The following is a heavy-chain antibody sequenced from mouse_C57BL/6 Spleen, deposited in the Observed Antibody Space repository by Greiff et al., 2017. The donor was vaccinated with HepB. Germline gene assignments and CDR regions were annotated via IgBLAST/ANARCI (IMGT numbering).Heavy chain of an antibody. Sequence: QVQLQQPGAELVKPGASVKLSCKASGYTFTSYWMHWVKQRPGQGLEWIGMIHPNSGSTNYNEKFKSKATLTVDKSSSTAYMQLSSLTSEDSAVYYCARAKLGYYFVYWGQGTTLTVSS. J-gene: IGHJ2*01. D-gene: IGHD4-1*01. CDR1: GYTFTSYW. CDR2: IHPNSGST. V-gene: IGHV1-64*01. CDR3: ARAKLGYYFVY.